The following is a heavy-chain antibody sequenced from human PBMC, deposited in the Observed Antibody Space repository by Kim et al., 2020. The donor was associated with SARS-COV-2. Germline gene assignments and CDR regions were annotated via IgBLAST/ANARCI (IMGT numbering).Heavy chain of an antibody. CDR2: IKQDGSEI. CDR3: ARDGSGTNGGAKYC. V-gene: IGHV3-7*03. CDR1: GFTFSSYW. J-gene: IGHJ4*02. D-gene: IGHD7-27*01. Sequence: GGSLRLSCAASGFTFSSYWMSLVRQAPGKGLEWVANIKQDGSEIYYMDSVKCRFTISRDNAKNSLYLQMNSLRAEDTAVYYCARDGSGTNGGAKYCWGQGTVVTVSS.